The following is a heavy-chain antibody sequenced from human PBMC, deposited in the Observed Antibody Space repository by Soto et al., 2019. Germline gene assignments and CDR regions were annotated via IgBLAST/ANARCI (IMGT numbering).Heavy chain of an antibody. CDR2: INNDGTST. CDR1: GFTFSKYW. J-gene: IGHJ4*02. Sequence: PGGSLRLSCVASGFTFSKYWMHWVRQAPGKGLVWVSRINNDGTSTSYADSVKGRFTISRDNAKNTVYLQMNSLRVEDTAVYYCARILGPNWGQGNLVTVSS. CDR3: ARILGPN. V-gene: IGHV3-74*01.